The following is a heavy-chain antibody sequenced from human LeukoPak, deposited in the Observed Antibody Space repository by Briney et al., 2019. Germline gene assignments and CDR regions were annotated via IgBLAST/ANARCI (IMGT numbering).Heavy chain of an antibody. CDR1: GGSISSSSYY. Sequence: SETLSLTCTVSGGSISSSSYYWGWIRQPPGKGLEWIGSIYYSGSTYYNPSLKSRVTISVDTSKNQFSLKLSSVTAADTAVYYCARLGGLRMAARPDYWGQGTLVTVSS. CDR3: ARLGGLRMAARPDY. J-gene: IGHJ4*02. CDR2: IYYSGST. V-gene: IGHV4-39*01. D-gene: IGHD6-6*01.